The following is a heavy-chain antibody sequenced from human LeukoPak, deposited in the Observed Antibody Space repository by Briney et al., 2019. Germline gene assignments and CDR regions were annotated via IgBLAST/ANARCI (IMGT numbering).Heavy chain of an antibody. CDR1: GFTFSSYW. D-gene: IGHD6-19*01. Sequence: GGSLRLSRAASGFTFSSYWMHWVRQAPGKGLVWVSRINSDGSSTSYADSVKGRFTISRDNAKNTLYLQMNSPRAEDTAVYYCASQVLSGEDYWGQGTLVTVSS. CDR3: ASQVLSGEDY. J-gene: IGHJ4*02. CDR2: INSDGSST. V-gene: IGHV3-74*01.